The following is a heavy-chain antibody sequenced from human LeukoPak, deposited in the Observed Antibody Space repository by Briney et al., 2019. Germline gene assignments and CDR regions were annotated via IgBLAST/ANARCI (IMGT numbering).Heavy chain of an antibody. J-gene: IGHJ6*02. CDR3: ARLYYYYYGMDV. CDR1: GYTFTGYY. CDR2: INPNSGGT. V-gene: IGHV1-2*06. Sequence: ASVKVSCKASGYTFTGYYMHWVRQAPGQGLEWMGRINPNSGGTNYAQKFQGGVTMTRDTSISTAYMELSRLRSDDTAVYYCARLYYYYYGMDVWGQGTTVTVSS.